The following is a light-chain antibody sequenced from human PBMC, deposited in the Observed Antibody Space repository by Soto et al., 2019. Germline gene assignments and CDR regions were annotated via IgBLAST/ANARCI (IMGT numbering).Light chain of an antibody. CDR3: QQYSNYSPWT. CDR1: QTISNW. CDR2: DAS. Sequence: IQMTQPPSTLSASVGDRVTITCRASQTISNWLAWYQQKPGKAPKLLIYDASSLQSGVPSRFSGSGSGTEFTLTISSLQPDDFATHYCQQYSNYSPWTFGQGTKVEIK. V-gene: IGKV1-5*01. J-gene: IGKJ1*01.